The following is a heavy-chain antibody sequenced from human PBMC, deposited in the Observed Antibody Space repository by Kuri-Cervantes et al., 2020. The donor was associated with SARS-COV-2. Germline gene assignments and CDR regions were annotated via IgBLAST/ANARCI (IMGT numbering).Heavy chain of an antibody. CDR3: ARTYCSSTSCSPGDY. CDR2: INAGNGNT. V-gene: IGHV1-3*01. CDR1: GYTFTSYA. J-gene: IGHJ4*02. Sequence: ASVKASCKASGYTFTSYAMHWVRQAPGQRPEWMGWINAGNGNTKYSQKFQGRVTITRDTSASTAYMELSSLRSEDTAVYYCARTYCSSTSCSPGDYWGQGTLVTVSS. D-gene: IGHD2-2*01.